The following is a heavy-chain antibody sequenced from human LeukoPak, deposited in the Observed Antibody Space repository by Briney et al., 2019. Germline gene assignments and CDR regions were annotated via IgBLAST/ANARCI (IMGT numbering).Heavy chain of an antibody. Sequence: SETLSLTCTVSGGSISSYYWSWSRQPPGKGLEWIGEINHSGSTNYNPSLKSRVTISVDTSKNQVSLRLNSVTAADTAVYYCARGGLDWGQGTLVTVSS. CDR1: GGSISSYY. D-gene: IGHD3/OR15-3a*01. CDR3: ARGGLD. J-gene: IGHJ4*02. CDR2: INHSGST. V-gene: IGHV4-34*01.